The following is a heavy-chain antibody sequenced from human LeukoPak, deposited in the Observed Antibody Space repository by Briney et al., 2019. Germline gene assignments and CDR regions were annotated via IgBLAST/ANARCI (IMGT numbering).Heavy chain of an antibody. CDR1: GFTFSTYS. CDR3: AKDIFWRGDSLDYFDY. CDR2: ISSSSSTI. Sequence: PGGSLRLSCAASGFTFSTYSMNWVRQAPGKGLEWVSYISSSSSTIYYADSVKGRFTISRDDAKKSLYLQMNSLRAEDTALYYCAKDIFWRGDSLDYFDYWGQGTLVTVSS. V-gene: IGHV3-48*04. D-gene: IGHD3-3*01. J-gene: IGHJ4*02.